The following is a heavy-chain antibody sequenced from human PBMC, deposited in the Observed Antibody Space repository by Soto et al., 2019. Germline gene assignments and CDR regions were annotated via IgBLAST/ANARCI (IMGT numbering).Heavy chain of an antibody. CDR3: MRGNTGYGIFDY. V-gene: IGHV3-74*01. D-gene: IGHD5-12*01. CDR1: GFSLNNYW. J-gene: IGHJ4*02. Sequence: EVQLEESGGGLFQPGGSLRLTCAVSGFSLNNYWMHWVRQRPGKGLVWVARIYRDGTTSYADSVKGRFTISRDNAKNTVSLQMNSLKDEDTAVYYCMRGNTGYGIFDYWGQGTLVTVSS. CDR2: IYRDGTT.